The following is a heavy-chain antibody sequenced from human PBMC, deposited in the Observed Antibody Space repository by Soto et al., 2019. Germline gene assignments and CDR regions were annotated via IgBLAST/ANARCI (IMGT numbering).Heavy chain of an antibody. Sequence: SETLSLTCTVSGASTSGYYLNWIRQPPGKRLEWIGYIYNSGTFTYNPSLRSRIRMSIDTSKNQFSLKLSSVTAADTAVYYCARSVFPWGQGTLVTVSS. J-gene: IGHJ5*02. CDR2: IYNSGTF. V-gene: IGHV4-59*12. CDR3: ARSVFP. CDR1: GASTSGYY.